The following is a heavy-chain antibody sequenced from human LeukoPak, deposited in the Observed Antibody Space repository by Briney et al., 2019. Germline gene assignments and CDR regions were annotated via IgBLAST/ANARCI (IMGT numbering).Heavy chain of an antibody. CDR3: ARGALHVFDY. D-gene: IGHD3-10*02. CDR1: GFTFSDYE. V-gene: IGHV3-48*03. Sequence: GGSLRLSWAASGFTFSDYEINWVRQAPAKGLEWVSCISTSGSTTYYADSVKGRFTISRDNAKNSLFLQMNTLTAEDTAVYYCARGALHVFDYWGQGTPVTVSS. J-gene: IGHJ4*02. CDR2: ISTSGSTT.